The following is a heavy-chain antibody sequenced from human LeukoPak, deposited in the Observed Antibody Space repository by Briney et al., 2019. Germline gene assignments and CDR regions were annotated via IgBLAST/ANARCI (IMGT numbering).Heavy chain of an antibody. D-gene: IGHD6-25*01. V-gene: IGHV4-39*02. CDR1: GDSISRGTYY. CDR2: VYYGRSP. J-gene: IGHJ4*02. CDR3: ARSSGTGTFSY. Sequence: SETLSLTCTVSGDSISRGTYYWAWIRQPPGKGLEWIGSVYYGRSPYFNPSLESRATISVDTSKNHFSLKMSSVTAADTAVYYCARSSGTGTFSYWGQGTLVTVSS.